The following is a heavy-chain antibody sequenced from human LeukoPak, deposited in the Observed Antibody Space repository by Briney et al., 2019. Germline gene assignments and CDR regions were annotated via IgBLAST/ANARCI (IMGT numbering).Heavy chain of an antibody. CDR2: INSDGSST. Sequence: GGSLRLSCSASGFSFSSYEVNWVRQAPGKGLVWVSRINSDGSSTSYADSVKGRFTISRDNAKNTLYLQMNSLRAEDTAVYYCARDRLAAGRRGFDPWGQGTLVTVSS. CDR1: GFSFSSYE. V-gene: IGHV3-74*01. D-gene: IGHD6-13*01. J-gene: IGHJ5*02. CDR3: ARDRLAAGRRGFDP.